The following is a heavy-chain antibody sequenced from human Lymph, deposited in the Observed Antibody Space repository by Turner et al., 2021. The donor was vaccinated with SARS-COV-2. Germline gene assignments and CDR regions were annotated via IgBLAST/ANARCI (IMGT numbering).Heavy chain of an antibody. CDR1: GFTFDDYA. J-gene: IGHJ4*02. D-gene: IGHD1-26*01. Sequence: EVQLVESGVGLVQPGRSMRPSCAASGFTFDDYAMHWVRQAPGKGLEWVSGINWSGGSIAYADSVKGRFTISRDNPKNSLYLQMNSLRAEDTAFYYCAKDLAGTYYSSFDYWGQGTLVTVSS. V-gene: IGHV3-9*01. CDR3: AKDLAGTYYSSFDY. CDR2: INWSGGSI.